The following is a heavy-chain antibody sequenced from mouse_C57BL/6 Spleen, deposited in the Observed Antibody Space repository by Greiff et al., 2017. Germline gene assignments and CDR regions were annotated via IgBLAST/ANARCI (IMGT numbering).Heavy chain of an antibody. J-gene: IGHJ3*01. Sequence: EVQLKESGPGMVKPSQSLSLTCTVTGYSITSGYDWHWIRHFPGNKLEWMGYISYSGSTNYNPSLKSRISITHDTSKNHFFLKLNSVTTEDTATYYCARAYDYDEGAWFAYWGQGTLVTVSA. D-gene: IGHD2-4*01. CDR1: GYSITSGYD. V-gene: IGHV3-1*01. CDR3: ARAYDYDEGAWFAY. CDR2: ISYSGST.